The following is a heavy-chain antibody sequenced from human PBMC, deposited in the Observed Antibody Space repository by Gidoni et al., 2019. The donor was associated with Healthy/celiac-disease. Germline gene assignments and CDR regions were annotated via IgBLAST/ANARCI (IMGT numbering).Heavy chain of an antibody. V-gene: IGHV3-64D*09. CDR2: IRSNGGST. J-gene: IGHJ3*02. Sequence: EVQLVESGGGLVQPGGSLRLSCSASGFTFSSYAMHWVRQAPGKGLEYVAAIRSNGGSTYYADSVKGRFTISRDNSKNTLYLQMSSLRAEDTAVYYCVKDHIQDAFDIWGQGTMVTVSS. CDR3: VKDHIQDAFDI. D-gene: IGHD2-21*01. CDR1: GFTFSSYA.